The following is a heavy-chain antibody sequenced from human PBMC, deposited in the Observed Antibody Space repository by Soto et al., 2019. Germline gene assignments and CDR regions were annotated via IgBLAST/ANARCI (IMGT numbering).Heavy chain of an antibody. J-gene: IGHJ6*02. CDR3: ARGYDSSGYSYGMDV. CDR1: GGTFSSYA. CDR2: IIPIFGTA. V-gene: IGHV1-69*13. Sequence: SVKVSCKASGGTFSSYAISWVLQAPGQGLEWMGGIIPIFGTANYAQKFQGRVTITADESTSTAYMELSSLRSEDTAVYYCARGYDSSGYSYGMDVWGQGTTVTVSS. D-gene: IGHD3-22*01.